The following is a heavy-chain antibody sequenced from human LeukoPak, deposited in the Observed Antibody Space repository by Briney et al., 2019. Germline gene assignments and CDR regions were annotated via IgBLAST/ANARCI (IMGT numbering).Heavy chain of an antibody. Sequence: ASVKVSCKASGYTFTSYGISWVRQAPGQGLEWMGWISAYNGNTNYAQKLRGRVTMTTDTSTSTAYMELRSLRSDDTAVYYCARDSRALYGSANTPIDYWGQGTLVTVSS. J-gene: IGHJ4*02. CDR1: GYTFTSYG. D-gene: IGHD3-10*01. V-gene: IGHV1-18*01. CDR3: ARDSRALYGSANTPIDY. CDR2: ISAYNGNT.